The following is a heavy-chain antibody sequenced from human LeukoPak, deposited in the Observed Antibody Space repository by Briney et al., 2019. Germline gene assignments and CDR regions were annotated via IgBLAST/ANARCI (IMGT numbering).Heavy chain of an antibody. V-gene: IGHV4-39*07. CDR1: VGSIGSSSYY. CDR3: ARGRLTVTTSFDY. J-gene: IGHJ4*02. D-gene: IGHD4-11*01. CDR2: IYYSGST. Sequence: SETLSLTCTVSVGSIGSSSYYWGWIRQPPGKGLEWIGSIYYSGSTYYNPSLKSRVTISVDTSKNQFSLKLSSVTAADTAVYYCARGRLTVTTSFDYWGQGTLVTVSS.